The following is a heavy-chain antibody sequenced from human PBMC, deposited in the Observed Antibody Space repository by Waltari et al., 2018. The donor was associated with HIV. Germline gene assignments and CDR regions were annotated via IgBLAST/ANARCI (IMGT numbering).Heavy chain of an antibody. J-gene: IGHJ4*02. CDR1: GDSISSSTYY. Sequence: QLQLQESGPGLVKPSETLSLTCTVSGDSISSSTYYWGWVRQPPGKGLEWIGSFNHSGIPCSNPSLKSRVTISVDTSNNQFSLKLTSVTAADTAVFYCAREWRATSWYQGGFDYWGQGTLVTGSS. CDR2: FNHSGIP. CDR3: AREWRATSWYQGGFDY. D-gene: IGHD1-20*01. V-gene: IGHV4-39*02.